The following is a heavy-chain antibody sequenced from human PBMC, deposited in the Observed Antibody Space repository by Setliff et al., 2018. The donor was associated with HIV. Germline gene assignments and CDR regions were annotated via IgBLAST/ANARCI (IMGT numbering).Heavy chain of an antibody. J-gene: IGHJ4*02. CDR1: GYTFATYD. Sequence: GASVKVSCKPSGYTFATYDINWVRQAAGQGLEWLGWVNPYSGNSGYAQKFHGRLTMTRDTSRGTAHMELRSLRSDDTAVYFCARGYASGSGSYYYDYWGQGTPVTVSS. CDR2: VNPYSGNS. CDR3: ARGYASGSGSYYYDY. D-gene: IGHD2-15*01. V-gene: IGHV1-8*02.